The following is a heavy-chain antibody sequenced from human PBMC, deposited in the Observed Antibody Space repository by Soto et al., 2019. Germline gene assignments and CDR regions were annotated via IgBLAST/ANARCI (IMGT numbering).Heavy chain of an antibody. CDR3: VRIRYQLPSSVLWLDP. CDR1: GGFLSESY. J-gene: IGHJ5*02. D-gene: IGHD3-16*01. CDR2: INHVGGT. V-gene: IGHV4-34*01. Sequence: NPSETLSLTCAVYGGFLSESYWTWIRQPPGKGLEWIGEINHVGGTNYNPSLKSRVTMSVDTSQNQFSLRLISVTAADTAMYLCVRIRYQLPSSVLWLDPWGQGTPVTVSS.